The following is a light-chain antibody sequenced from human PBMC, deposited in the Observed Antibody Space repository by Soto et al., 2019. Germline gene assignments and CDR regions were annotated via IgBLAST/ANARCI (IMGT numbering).Light chain of an antibody. Sequence: IAMTQSPLSLPVTPGEPASISCRCSQSLLHSNGYNYLDWYLQKPGQSPRLLIYLGSNRASRGHDRISGSGSVTEFTLKISRVEAEDDGGYYCMQDIKTPPTFGQGTKVEIK. V-gene: IGKV2-28*01. CDR3: MQDIKTPPT. J-gene: IGKJ1*01. CDR2: LGS. CDR1: QSLLHSNGYNY.